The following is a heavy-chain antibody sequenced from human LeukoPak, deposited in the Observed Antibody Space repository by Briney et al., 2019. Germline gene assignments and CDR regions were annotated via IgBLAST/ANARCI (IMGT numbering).Heavy chain of an antibody. Sequence: SETLSLTCTVSGGSISSYYWSWIRQPPGKGLEWIGYIYYSGSTNYNPSLKSRVTISVDTSKNQFSLKLSSVTAADTAVYYCARDQLYYDFWTGYTPMHYYGMDVGAKGPRAPVS. CDR1: GGSISSYY. CDR2: IYYSGST. J-gene: IGHJ6*04. D-gene: IGHD3-3*01. V-gene: IGHV4-59*01. CDR3: ARDQLYYDFWTGYTPMHYYGMDV.